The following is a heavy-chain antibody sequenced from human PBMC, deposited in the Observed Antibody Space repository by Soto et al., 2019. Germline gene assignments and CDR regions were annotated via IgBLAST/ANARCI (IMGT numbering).Heavy chain of an antibody. Sequence: SETLSLTCSVSGGSMSSGAYYWNWIRQHPVKGLEWIAYIYHTGNTYYNPSLRSRTTISVDTSENQFSLKLTSVTDADTAVYYCASSYSGYLDNWGQGTLVTVSS. D-gene: IGHD3-22*01. CDR2: IYHTGNT. CDR3: ASSYSGYLDN. J-gene: IGHJ4*02. CDR1: GGSMSSGAYY. V-gene: IGHV4-31*03.